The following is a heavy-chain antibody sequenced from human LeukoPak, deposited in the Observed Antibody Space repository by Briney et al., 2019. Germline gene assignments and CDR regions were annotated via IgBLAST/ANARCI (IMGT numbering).Heavy chain of an antibody. J-gene: IGHJ4*02. CDR3: ARAAVTLDY. CDR1: GLPFSNYW. CDR2: INSDGSST. Sequence: GGSLRLSCAASGLPFSNYWMHWVRQAPGKGLVWVSRINSDGSSTSYADSVKGRFTISRDNAKNTLFLQMNSLRAEDTAVYYCARAAVTLDYWGQGALVTVSS. V-gene: IGHV3-74*01. D-gene: IGHD4-17*01.